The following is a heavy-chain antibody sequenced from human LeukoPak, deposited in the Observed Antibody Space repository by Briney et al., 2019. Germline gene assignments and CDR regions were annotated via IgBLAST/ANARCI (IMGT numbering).Heavy chain of an antibody. CDR1: GGSFSGYY. Sequence: SETLSLTCAVYGGSFSGYYWSWIRQPPGKGLEWIGEINHSGSTNYNPSLKSRVTMSVDTSKNQFSLKLSSVTAADTAVYYCARDRTVRSWFDPWGQGTLVTVSS. D-gene: IGHD4-17*01. J-gene: IGHJ5*02. CDR2: INHSGST. CDR3: ARDRTVRSWFDP. V-gene: IGHV4-34*01.